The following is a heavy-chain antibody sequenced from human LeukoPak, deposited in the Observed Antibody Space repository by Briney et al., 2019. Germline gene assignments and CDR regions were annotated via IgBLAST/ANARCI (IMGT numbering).Heavy chain of an antibody. V-gene: IGHV4-59*01. CDR3: ARVTGYMTEDYFDY. CDR2: IYYSGST. Sequence: PSETLSLICTVSGGSISSYYWSWIRQPPGKGLEWIGYIYYSGSTNYNPSLKSRVTISVDTSKNQFSLRLSSVTAADTAVYYCARVTGYMTEDYFDYWGQGTLITVSS. D-gene: IGHD6-13*01. CDR1: GGSISSYY. J-gene: IGHJ4*02.